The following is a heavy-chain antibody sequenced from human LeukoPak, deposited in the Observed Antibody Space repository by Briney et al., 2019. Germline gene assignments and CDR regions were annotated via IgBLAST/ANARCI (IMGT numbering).Heavy chain of an antibody. CDR3: ARSIAAAAHEAPVDY. D-gene: IGHD6-13*01. V-gene: IGHV1-69*04. J-gene: IGHJ4*02. Sequence: SVKVSCKASGGTFSSYAISWVRQAPGQGLEWMGRIIPILGIANYAQKFQGRVTITADKSTSTAYMELSSLRSEDTAVYYCARSIAAAAHEAPVDYWGQGTLVTVSS. CDR1: GGTFSSYA. CDR2: IIPILGIA.